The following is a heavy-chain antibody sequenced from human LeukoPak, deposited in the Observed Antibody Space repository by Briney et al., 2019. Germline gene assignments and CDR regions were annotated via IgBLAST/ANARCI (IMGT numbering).Heavy chain of an antibody. J-gene: IGHJ3*02. Sequence: PGGSLRLSCAASGFAVSSNYMRWVRQAPAKGLEWVSAIYSCGNTYYGDSVKGRFTISRDHSRNTLDLQMNSVSAENTAVYYFARAFGPRNAFDIWGQGKMVTVSS. CDR1: GFAVSSNY. CDR2: IYSCGNT. V-gene: IGHV3-66*03. D-gene: IGHD3-10*01. CDR3: ARAFGPRNAFDI.